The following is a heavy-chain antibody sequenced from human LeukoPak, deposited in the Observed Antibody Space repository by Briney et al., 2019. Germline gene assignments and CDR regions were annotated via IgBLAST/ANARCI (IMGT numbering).Heavy chain of an antibody. CDR2: IYYSGST. V-gene: IGHV4-59*01. J-gene: IGHJ5*02. D-gene: IGHD6-19*01. CDR1: GGSISSYY. CDR3: ARGGEAVAAYNWFDP. Sequence: SETLSLTCTVSGGSISSYYWSWIRQPPGKGLEWIGYIYYSGSTNYNPSLKSRVTISVDTSKNQFSLKLSSVTAAGTAVYYCARGGEAVAAYNWFDPWGQGTLVTVSS.